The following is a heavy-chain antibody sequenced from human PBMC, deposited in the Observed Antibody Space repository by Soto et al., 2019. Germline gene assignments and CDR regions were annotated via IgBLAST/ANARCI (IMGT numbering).Heavy chain of an antibody. CDR1: GGSISSSSYY. J-gene: IGHJ6*02. V-gene: IGHV4-39*01. D-gene: IGHD3-10*01. CDR2: IYYSGST. Sequence: PSETLSPTCTVSGGSISSSSYYWGWIRQPPGKGLEWIGSIYYSGSTYYNPSLKSRVTISVDTSKNQFSLKLSSVTAADTAVYYCAGILGSGSFPLYYYYYGMDVWGQGTTVTVSS. CDR3: AGILGSGSFPLYYYYYGMDV.